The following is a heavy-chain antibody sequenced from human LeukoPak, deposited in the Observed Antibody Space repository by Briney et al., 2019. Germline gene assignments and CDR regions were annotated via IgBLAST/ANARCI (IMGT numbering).Heavy chain of an antibody. J-gene: IGHJ5*02. CDR2: IYTSGST. CDR3: ARGPLTVTRGFDP. CDR1: GGSINIYY. Sequence: SETLSLTCTVSGGSINIYYWSWIRQPAGKGLEWIGRIYTSGSTNYNPSLKSRVTMSVDTSKNQFSLKLSSLTAADTAVYYCARGPLTVTRGFDPWGQGTLVTVSS. D-gene: IGHD4-17*01. V-gene: IGHV4-4*07.